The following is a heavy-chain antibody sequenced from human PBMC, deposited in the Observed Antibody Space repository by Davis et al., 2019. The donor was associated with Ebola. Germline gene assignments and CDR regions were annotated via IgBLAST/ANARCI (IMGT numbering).Heavy chain of an antibody. CDR1: GYTFTSYG. CDR3: ATDLSRGDCTGASCYGGNYYYRMDV. CDR2: ISAYNGNT. V-gene: IGHV1-18*01. Sequence: AASVKVSCKASGYTFTSYGISWVRQAPGQGLEWMGWISAYNGNTNYAQNLQGRVTMTTDTSTSPAYMELRSLRSDDTAVYYCATDLSRGDCTGASCYGGNYYYRMDVWGQGTSVTVSS. D-gene: IGHD2-2*01. J-gene: IGHJ6*02.